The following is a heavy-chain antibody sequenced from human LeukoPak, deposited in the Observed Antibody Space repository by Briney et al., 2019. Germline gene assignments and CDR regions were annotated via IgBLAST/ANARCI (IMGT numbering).Heavy chain of an antibody. D-gene: IGHD3-10*01. V-gene: IGHV3-23*01. CDR2: ISGSGGST. CDR1: GGTFSSYA. J-gene: IGHJ4*02. CDR3: AKVSSNYYGSGSYQTLDY. Sequence: SCKASGGTFSSYAISWVRQAPGKGLEWVSAISGSGGSTYYADSVKGRFTISRDNSKNTLDLQMNSLRAEDTAVYYCAKVSSNYYGSGSYQTLDYWGQGTLVTVSS.